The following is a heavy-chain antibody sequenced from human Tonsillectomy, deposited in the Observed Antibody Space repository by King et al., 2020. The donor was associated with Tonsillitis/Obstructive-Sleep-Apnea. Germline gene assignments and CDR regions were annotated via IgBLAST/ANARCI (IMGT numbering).Heavy chain of an antibody. Sequence: QLQESGPGLVKPSQTLSLTCTVSGGSISSGGYYWSWIRQHPGKGLEWIGYISYSGTSYYNPSLKSRVTISIDTSENQFSLKLNSVTAADTAFYYCARTTPPYYNYYMDVWGKGTTATVSS. CDR2: ISYSGTS. J-gene: IGHJ6*03. D-gene: IGHD4-11*01. CDR3: ARTTPPYYNYYMDV. V-gene: IGHV4-31*03. CDR1: GGSISSGGYY.